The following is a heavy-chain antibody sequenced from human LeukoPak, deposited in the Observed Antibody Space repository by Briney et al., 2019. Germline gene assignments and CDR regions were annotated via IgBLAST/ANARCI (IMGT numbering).Heavy chain of an antibody. D-gene: IGHD2-2*01. V-gene: IGHV1-8*01. CDR1: GYTFTSYD. CDR2: MNPNSGNT. CDR3: AGVPYQLLFGYYYYYGMDV. Sequence: ASVKVSCKASGYTFTSYDINWVRQATGQGLEWMGWMNPNSGNTGYAQKFQGRVTMTRNTSISTAYMELSSLRSEDTAVYYCAGVPYQLLFGYYYYYGMDVWGQGTTVTVSS. J-gene: IGHJ6*02.